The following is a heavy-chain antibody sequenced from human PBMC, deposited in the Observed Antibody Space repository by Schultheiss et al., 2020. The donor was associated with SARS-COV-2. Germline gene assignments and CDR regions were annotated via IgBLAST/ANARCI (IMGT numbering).Heavy chain of an antibody. D-gene: IGHD6-13*01. J-gene: IGHJ4*02. V-gene: IGHV3-30-3*01. Sequence: GESLKISCSASGFTFSSYAMHWVRQAPGKGLEWVAVISYDGSNKYYADSVKGRFTISRDNSKNTLYLQMNSLRAEDTAVYYCARDSEGSSSLGNYFDYWGQGTLVTVSS. CDR3: ARDSEGSSSLGNYFDY. CDR1: GFTFSSYA. CDR2: ISYDGSNK.